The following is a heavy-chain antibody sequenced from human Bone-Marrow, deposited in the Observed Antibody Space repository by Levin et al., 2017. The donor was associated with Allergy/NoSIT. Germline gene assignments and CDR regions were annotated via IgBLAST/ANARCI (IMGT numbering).Heavy chain of an antibody. D-gene: IGHD3-3*01. CDR2: ISGSSSYI. CDR3: ARRNDFWSRTHGGYYFFMDV. Sequence: SCAASGFTFSTYAMVWVRQAPGKGLEWVSSISGSSSYITFSDSVKGRLTISRDNAKNSLFLQMNNLRAEDTAVYYCARRNDFWSRTHGGYYFFMDVWGTGTTVTVSS. J-gene: IGHJ6*03. CDR1: GFTFSTYA. V-gene: IGHV3-21*01.